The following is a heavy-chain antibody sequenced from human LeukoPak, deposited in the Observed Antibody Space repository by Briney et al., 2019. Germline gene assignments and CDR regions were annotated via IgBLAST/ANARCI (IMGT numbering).Heavy chain of an antibody. D-gene: IGHD5-24*01. CDR2: IYNIGST. J-gene: IGHJ5*01. Sequence: SETLSLTCTVSDGSVSSDTYYWSWIRQPPGKGLEYIGYIYNIGSTKYNPSLKCRVTISVDTSKNQFSLKVTSVTAADTAVYYCATDIKRGDGYNYDSWGQGTLVTISS. CDR3: ATDIKRGDGYNYDS. V-gene: IGHV4-61*01. CDR1: DGSVSSDTYY.